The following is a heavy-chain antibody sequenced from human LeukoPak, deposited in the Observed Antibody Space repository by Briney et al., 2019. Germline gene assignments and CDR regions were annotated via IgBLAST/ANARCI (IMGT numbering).Heavy chain of an antibody. CDR1: GYTFTSYY. CDR2: INPSGGST. J-gene: IGHJ4*02. CDR3: ARGPYYYDSSGYFVGGYYFNY. V-gene: IGHV1-46*01. D-gene: IGHD3-22*01. Sequence: ASVKVSCKASGYTFTSYYMHWVRQAPGQGLEWMGIINPSGGSTTYAQKFQGRVTMTRDTSASTVYMELSSLRFEDTAVYYSARGPYYYDSSGYFVGGYYFNYWGQGTLVTVSS.